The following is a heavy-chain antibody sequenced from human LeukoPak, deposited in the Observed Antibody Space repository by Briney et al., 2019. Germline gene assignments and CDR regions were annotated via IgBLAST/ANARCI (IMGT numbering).Heavy chain of an antibody. J-gene: IGHJ4*02. CDR2: FIPIIGIG. CDR1: GGTFTGYA. V-gene: IGHV1-69*04. D-gene: IGHD3-16*01. CDR3: ARSITAVDY. Sequence: SVKLSFKASGGTFTGYAISWGRQAPGQGLEWMGRFIPIIGIGNYAQKFQGRVTTTADKSTSTAYMQLSSLRSEDTAVYDWARSITAVDYWGQGTLVTVSS.